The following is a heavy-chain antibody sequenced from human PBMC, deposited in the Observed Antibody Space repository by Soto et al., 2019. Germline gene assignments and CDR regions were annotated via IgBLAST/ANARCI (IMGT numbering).Heavy chain of an antibody. J-gene: IGHJ3*02. CDR1: GFTFSSYT. CDR2: VSGSGASK. Sequence: EVELLESGGTLVEPGGSLKLSCAASGFTFSSYTMNWVRQSPGKGLEWLSGVSGSGASKYYADSVKGRFTISRDNSNNTLFLQMNSLRAEDTAVYYCAITRLYDSTGYPRDGFDIWGQGTMVTVSS. V-gene: IGHV3-23*01. CDR3: AITRLYDSTGYPRDGFDI. D-gene: IGHD3-22*01.